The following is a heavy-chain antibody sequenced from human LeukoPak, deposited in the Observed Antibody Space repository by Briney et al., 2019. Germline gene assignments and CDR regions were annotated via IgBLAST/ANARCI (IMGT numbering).Heavy chain of an antibody. CDR2: IKQDGSEK. J-gene: IGHJ6*02. D-gene: IGHD1-26*01. CDR3: ARDDKYSGSYYYYYGMDV. V-gene: IGHV3-7*01. CDR1: GFTFSSYW. Sequence: QTGGSLRLSCAASGFTFSSYWMSWVRQAPGKGLEWVANIKQDGSEKYYVDSVKGRFTISRDNAKNSLYLQMNSLRAEDTAVYYCARDDKYSGSYYYYYGMDVWGQGTTVTVSS.